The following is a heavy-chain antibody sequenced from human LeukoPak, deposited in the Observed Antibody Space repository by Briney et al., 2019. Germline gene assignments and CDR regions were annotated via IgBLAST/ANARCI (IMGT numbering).Heavy chain of an antibody. Sequence: GESPKISCKGSGYSFTTYWIGWVRQMPGKGLEWMGIIYPGDSDTRYSPSFQGQVTISADKSISTAYLQWSSLKASDTAMYYCARQRGGSYYENWFDPWGQGTLVTVSS. CDR3: ARQRGGSYYENWFDP. CDR1: GYSFTTYW. V-gene: IGHV5-51*01. J-gene: IGHJ5*02. D-gene: IGHD1-26*01. CDR2: IYPGDSDT.